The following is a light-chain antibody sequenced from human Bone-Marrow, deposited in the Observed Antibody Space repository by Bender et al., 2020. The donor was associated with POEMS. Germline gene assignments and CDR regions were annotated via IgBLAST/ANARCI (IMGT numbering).Light chain of an antibody. J-gene: IGLJ3*02. Sequence: QSALTQPPSVSGAPGQTVTIFCTGTSSDIGAGYDVHWYQHLPGTAPKLLIYQGSNRPSGVPDRFSGSKSDTSASLAITGLQPEDEGAYYCQSYDRTLRVVVLGGGTKLTVL. V-gene: IGLV1-40*01. CDR3: QSYDRTLRVVV. CDR1: SSDIGAGYD. CDR2: QGS.